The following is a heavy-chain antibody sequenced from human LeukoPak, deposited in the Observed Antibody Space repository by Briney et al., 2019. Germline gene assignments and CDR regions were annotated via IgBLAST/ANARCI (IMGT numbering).Heavy chain of an antibody. CDR1: GYSISSGYF. J-gene: IGHJ4*02. V-gene: IGHV4-38-2*02. CDR2: IHHPEIT. D-gene: IGHD5-24*01. Sequence: SETLSLTCAVSGYSISSGYFWGWIRQSPGKGLEWIATIHHPEITHYNPSLERRVTISLDTSKNHFSLRLTSVTAADPAVYYCARERGKQLVPPAWTHYGGFDFWGQGTLVTVSS. CDR3: ARERGKQLVPPAWTHYGGFDF.